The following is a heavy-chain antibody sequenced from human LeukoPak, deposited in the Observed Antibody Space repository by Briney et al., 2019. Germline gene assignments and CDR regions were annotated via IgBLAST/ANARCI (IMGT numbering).Heavy chain of an antibody. CDR1: NGSIGIYY. J-gene: IGHJ6*02. CDR2: VYYTGST. CDR3: ARGIYLPPDCYYYGMDV. Sequence: SETLSLTCTVSNGSIGIYYWSWIRQPPGKGLEWIGYVYYTGSTNYNPSLKSRVSISVDTSKNQFSLKLRSVTAADTAVYFCARGIYLPPDCYYYGMDVWGQGTTVTVSS. D-gene: IGHD2/OR15-2a*01. V-gene: IGHV4-59*01.